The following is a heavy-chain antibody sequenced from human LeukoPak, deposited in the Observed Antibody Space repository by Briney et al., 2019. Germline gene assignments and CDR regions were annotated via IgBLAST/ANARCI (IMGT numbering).Heavy chain of an antibody. CDR1: GGSISSSDYY. V-gene: IGHV4-39*02. CDR3: ARDVAGAAVADDFDC. D-gene: IGHD6-19*01. CDR2: IYYSGTT. Sequence: SETLSLTCTVSGGSISSSDYYCGWIRQPPGKGLQWIGSIYYSGTTFYNPSLRSRVTISVDTSKNQFSLKLSSVTAADTALYYCARDVAGAAVADDFDCWGQGTLVTVSS. J-gene: IGHJ4*02.